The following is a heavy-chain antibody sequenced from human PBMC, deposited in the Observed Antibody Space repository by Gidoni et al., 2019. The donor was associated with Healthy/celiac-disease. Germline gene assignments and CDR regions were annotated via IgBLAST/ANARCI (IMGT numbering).Heavy chain of an antibody. Sequence: QVQLQQWGAGLLKPSETLSLTCAVYGGSFSGYYWSWIRQPPGKGLEWIGEINHSGSTNYNPSLKSRVTISVDTSKNQFSLKLSSVTAADTAVYYCAREVERGTWIGYWGQGTLVTVSS. CDR3: AREVERGTWIGY. J-gene: IGHJ4*02. D-gene: IGHD3-10*01. CDR1: GGSFSGYY. V-gene: IGHV4-34*01. CDR2: INHSGST.